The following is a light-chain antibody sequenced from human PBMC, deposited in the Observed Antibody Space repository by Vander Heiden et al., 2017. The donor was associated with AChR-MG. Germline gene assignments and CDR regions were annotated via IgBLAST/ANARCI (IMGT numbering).Light chain of an antibody. CDR1: TGVVTSGHY. V-gene: IGLV7-46*01. Sequence: QAVVTQEPSLTVSPGGTVTLTCGSSTGVVTSGHYPYWFQQKPGQAPRTLIFDTSNKHSWTPARFSGSLLGGRAALTLSGAQPEDEAEYYCSLCYSGTFVFGTGTKVTIL. J-gene: IGLJ1*01. CDR2: DTS. CDR3: SLCYSGTFV.